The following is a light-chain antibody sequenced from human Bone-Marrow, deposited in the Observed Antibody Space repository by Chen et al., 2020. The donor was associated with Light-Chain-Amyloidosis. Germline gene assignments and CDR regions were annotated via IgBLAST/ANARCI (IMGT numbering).Light chain of an antibody. CDR3: QSADSSGTDEVI. CDR1: DLPTKY. J-gene: IGLJ2*01. CDR2: RDT. Sequence: SYELSQPPSVSVSPGHTARITCSGDDLPTKYAYWYQQKPGQAPVLVIHRDTERPSGISERFSGSSSGTTATLTISGVQAEDEADYHCQSADSSGTDEVIFGGGTKLTVL. V-gene: IGLV3-25*03.